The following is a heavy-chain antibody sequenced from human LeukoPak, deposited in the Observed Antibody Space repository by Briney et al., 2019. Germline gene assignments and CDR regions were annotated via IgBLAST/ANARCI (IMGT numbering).Heavy chain of an antibody. Sequence: GASVKVSCKASGYTFTGYYMHWVRQAPGQGFEWMGWINPNSGGTNYAQKFQGRVTMTRDTSISTAHMELSRLRSDDTAVYYRARANPLYCSSTTCLFDYWGQGTLVTVSS. CDR2: INPNSGGT. J-gene: IGHJ4*02. V-gene: IGHV1-2*02. CDR3: ARANPLYCSSTTCLFDY. D-gene: IGHD2-2*01. CDR1: GYTFTGYY.